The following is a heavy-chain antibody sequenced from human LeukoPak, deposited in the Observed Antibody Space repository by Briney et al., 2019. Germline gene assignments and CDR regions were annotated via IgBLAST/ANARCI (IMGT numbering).Heavy chain of an antibody. Sequence: PGRSLRLSCATSGFTFNNYGMHWVRQAPGKGMEWVAHIWYDGSRTYYADSVRGRFTISRDTSKNTLSLQMNSLSAEDTAVYYCARGGYSYGYATAYWGQGTLVTVS. V-gene: IGHV3-33*01. J-gene: IGHJ4*02. CDR3: ARGGYSYGYATAY. D-gene: IGHD5-18*01. CDR1: GFTFNNYG. CDR2: IWYDGSRT.